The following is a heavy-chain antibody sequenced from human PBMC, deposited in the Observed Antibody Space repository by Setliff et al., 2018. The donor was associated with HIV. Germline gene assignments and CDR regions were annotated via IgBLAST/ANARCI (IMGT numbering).Heavy chain of an antibody. CDR2: IYTSGST. Sequence: LSLTCTVSGGSISSGSYYWSWIRQPAGKGLEWIGRIYTSGSTNYNPSLKSRVTISVDTSKNQFSLKLRSVTAADTAVYHCARETYYYDNPQYYYYYMDVWGKGTTVTVSS. CDR1: GGSISSGSYY. CDR3: ARETYYYDNPQYYYYYMDV. D-gene: IGHD3-22*01. V-gene: IGHV4-61*02. J-gene: IGHJ6*03.